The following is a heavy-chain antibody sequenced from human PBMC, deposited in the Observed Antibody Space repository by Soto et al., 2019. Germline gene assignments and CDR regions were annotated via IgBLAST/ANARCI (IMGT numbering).Heavy chain of an antibody. CDR3: ARAPRGAARQQYAFDI. D-gene: IGHD6-6*01. Sequence: QVQLVQSGAEVKKPGSSVKVSCKASGGTFSSYAISWVRQAPGQGLEWMGGIIPIFGTANYGQKFQGRVTITADESTSTAYMELSSLRSEDTAVYYCARAPRGAARQQYAFDIWGQGTMVTVSS. J-gene: IGHJ3*02. CDR2: IIPIFGTA. V-gene: IGHV1-69*01. CDR1: GGTFSSYA.